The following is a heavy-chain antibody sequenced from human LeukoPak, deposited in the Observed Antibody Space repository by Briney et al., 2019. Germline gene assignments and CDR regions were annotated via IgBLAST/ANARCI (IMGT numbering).Heavy chain of an antibody. CDR1: GFTFSNAW. CDR3: TTDWGGSYYPHAFDI. V-gene: IGHV3-15*01. D-gene: IGHD1-26*01. Sequence: GGSLRLSCAASGFTFSNAWMSWVRQAPGKGLEWVGRIKSKTDGGTTDYAAPVKGRFTISRDDSKNTLYLQMNSLKTEDTAVYYCTTDWGGSYYPHAFDIWGQGTMVTVSS. CDR2: IKSKTDGGTT. J-gene: IGHJ3*02.